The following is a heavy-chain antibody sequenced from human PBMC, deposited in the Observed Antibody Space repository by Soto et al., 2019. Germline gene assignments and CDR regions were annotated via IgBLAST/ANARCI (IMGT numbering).Heavy chain of an antibody. CDR3: ARDRRTYNWNYYAFDI. J-gene: IGHJ3*02. Sequence: GGSLRLSCAASGFTFSSYSMNWVRQAPGKGLEWVSSISSSSSYIYYADSVKGRFTISRDNAKNSLYLQMNSLRAEDTAVYYCARDRRTYNWNYYAFDIWGQGTMVTVSS. V-gene: IGHV3-21*01. CDR2: ISSSSSYI. CDR1: GFTFSSYS. D-gene: IGHD1-7*01.